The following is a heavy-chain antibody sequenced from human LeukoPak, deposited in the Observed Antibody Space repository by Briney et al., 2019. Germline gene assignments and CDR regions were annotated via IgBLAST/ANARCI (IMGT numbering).Heavy chain of an antibody. Sequence: GESLQISCKGSGYSFTSYWIGWVRPMPGKGLEWMGIIYPGDSDTRYSPSFQGQVTISADKSISTAYLQWSSLKASDTAMYYCARPLVPAAPEYFQHWGQGTLVTVSS. J-gene: IGHJ1*01. CDR3: ARPLVPAAPEYFQH. D-gene: IGHD2-2*01. CDR2: IYPGDSDT. V-gene: IGHV5-51*01. CDR1: GYSFTSYW.